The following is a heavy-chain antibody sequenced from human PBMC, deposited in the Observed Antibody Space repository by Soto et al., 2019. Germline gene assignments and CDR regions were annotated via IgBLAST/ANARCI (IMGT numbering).Heavy chain of an antibody. CDR2: IYYSGST. CDR1: GGSVSSGSYY. Sequence: SETLSLTCTVSGGSVSSGSYYWSWIRQPPGKGLEWIGYIYYSGSTNYNPSLKSRVTISVDTSKNQFSLKLSSVTAADTAVYYCARGGRQENMWGLPYYYYGMDVWGQGTTVTVSS. J-gene: IGHJ6*02. CDR3: ARGGRQENMWGLPYYYYGMDV. V-gene: IGHV4-61*01. D-gene: IGHD7-27*01.